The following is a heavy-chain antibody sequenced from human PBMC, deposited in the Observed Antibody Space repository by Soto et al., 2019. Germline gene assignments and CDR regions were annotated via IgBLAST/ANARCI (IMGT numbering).Heavy chain of an antibody. CDR2: ISYDGSNK. D-gene: IGHD6-13*01. J-gene: IGHJ4*02. CDR1: GFTFSSYA. Sequence: GGSLRLSCAASGFTFSSYAMHWVRQAPGKGLEWVAVISYDGSNKYYADSVKGRFTISRDNSKNTLYLQMNSLRAEDTAVYYCARDRPDIAAAGTGFDYWGQGTLVTVSS. V-gene: IGHV3-30-3*01. CDR3: ARDRPDIAAAGTGFDY.